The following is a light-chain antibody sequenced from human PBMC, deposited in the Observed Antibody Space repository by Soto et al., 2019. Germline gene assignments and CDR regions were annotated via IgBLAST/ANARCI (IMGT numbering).Light chain of an antibody. CDR3: TSYENSSILM. J-gene: IGLJ3*02. CDR2: EVT. Sequence: QSALTQPASVSGSPGQSITISCTGTSSDIGYYNYVSWYQQHPGKAPKVIIYEVTNRPSGVSDRFSGSKPGNTASLTISGLQAEDEGDYYCTSYENSSILMFGGGTKVTVL. CDR1: SSDIGYYNY. V-gene: IGLV2-14*03.